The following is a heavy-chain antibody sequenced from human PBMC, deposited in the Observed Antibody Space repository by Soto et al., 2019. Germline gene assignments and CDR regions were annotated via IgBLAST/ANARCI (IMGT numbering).Heavy chain of an antibody. CDR1: GYTFTSYG. Sequence: QVQLVQSGAEVKKPGASVKVSCKASGYTFTSYGISWVRQAPGQGLEWMGWISAYNGNTNYAQKLQGRVTMTTDTSTSTAYMELRTLRSDDTAVYYCAREKQLRKTGYYGMDVWGQGTTVTVSS. V-gene: IGHV1-18*01. D-gene: IGHD6-13*01. CDR2: ISAYNGNT. J-gene: IGHJ6*02. CDR3: AREKQLRKTGYYGMDV.